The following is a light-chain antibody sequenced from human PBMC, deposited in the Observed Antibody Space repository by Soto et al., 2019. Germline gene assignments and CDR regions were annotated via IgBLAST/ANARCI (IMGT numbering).Light chain of an antibody. V-gene: IGKV1-5*03. CDR3: QQYNSYPLT. Sequence: DIQMTQSPSTLSASVGDRVTITCRASXXXXXXLAWYQQKPGKAPNLLIYKASSLESGVPSKFSGSGXGXEFXLTISSLXPDDFATYYCQQYNSYPLTFGGGTKVEIK. J-gene: IGKJ4*01. CDR1: XXXXXX. CDR2: KAS.